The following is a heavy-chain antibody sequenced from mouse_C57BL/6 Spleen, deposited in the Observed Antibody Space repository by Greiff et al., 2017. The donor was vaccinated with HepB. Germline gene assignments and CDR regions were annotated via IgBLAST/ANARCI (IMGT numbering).Heavy chain of an antibody. V-gene: IGHV1-72*01. Sequence: QVQLQQPGAELVKPGASVKLSCKASGYTFTSYWMHCVKQRPGRGLEWSGRIDPNSGGTKYNEKFKSKATLTVDKPSSTAYMQLSSPTSEDSAVYYCARYGDDYDEDAMDYWGQGTSVTVSS. CDR2: IDPNSGGT. CDR1: GYTFTSYW. J-gene: IGHJ4*01. CDR3: ARYGDDYDEDAMDY. D-gene: IGHD2-4*01.